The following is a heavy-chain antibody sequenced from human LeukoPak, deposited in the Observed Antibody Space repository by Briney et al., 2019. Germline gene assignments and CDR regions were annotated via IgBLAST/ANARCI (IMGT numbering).Heavy chain of an antibody. D-gene: IGHD2-15*01. V-gene: IGHV3-21*01. CDR2: ISSSSSYI. J-gene: IGHJ3*02. CDR3: ARDVLLGYCTAGSCPTDAFDI. CDR1: GFTFSSYS. Sequence: GGSLRLSCAASGFTFSSYSMNWVRQAPGKGLEWVSTISSSSSYIYYADSVNGRFTISRDNAKNSLYLQMNSLRTEDTAVYYCARDVLLGYCTAGSCPTDAFDIWGQGTMVTVSS.